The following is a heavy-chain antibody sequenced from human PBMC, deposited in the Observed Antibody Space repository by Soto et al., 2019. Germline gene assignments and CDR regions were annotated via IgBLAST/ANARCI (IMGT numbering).Heavy chain of an antibody. CDR2: IYYNGRT. J-gene: IGHJ4*02. CDR1: GGSISTYY. V-gene: IGHV4-59*01. D-gene: IGHD3-3*01. Sequence: QVQLQESGPGLVKPSETLSLTCTGSGGSISTYYWSWIRQPPGKGLEPIGYIYYNGRTNYNPSLESRVTIPLGTSKVQFSLKPSSVSAADTAVFYCARDGSGYDFWSGPYFFEYWGPGTLVTVSS. CDR3: ARDGSGYDFWSGPYFFEY.